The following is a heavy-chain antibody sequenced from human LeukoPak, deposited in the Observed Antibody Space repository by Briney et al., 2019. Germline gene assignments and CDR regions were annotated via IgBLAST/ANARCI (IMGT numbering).Heavy chain of an antibody. CDR1: GGSFSGHQ. D-gene: IGHD1-7*01. CDR3: ARGVPKEMSISGWNYVTYYYYYMDV. V-gene: IGHV4-34*01. Sequence: PSETLSLTCVVYGGSFSGHQWTWVRQPPGKGLEWIWEINHSGSTNYNPSLKSRVTISVDTSKNQFSLNLSSVTAADTAVYYCARGVPKEMSISGWNYVTYYYYYMDVWGKGTTVTVSS. CDR2: INHSGST. J-gene: IGHJ6*03.